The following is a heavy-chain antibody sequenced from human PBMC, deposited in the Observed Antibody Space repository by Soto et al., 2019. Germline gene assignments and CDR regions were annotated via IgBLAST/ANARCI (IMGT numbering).Heavy chain of an antibody. J-gene: IGHJ4*02. CDR2: IYYSGST. Sequence: SETLSLTCTVSGGSISDFYWSWIRQPPVKGLEWIGYIYYSGSTNYNPSLKSRVTISVDTSKNQFSLNLRSMSPADTAVYYCARVGGLAARTFDYWGPGTMVTVSS. D-gene: IGHD6-6*01. V-gene: IGHV4-59*01. CDR1: GGSISDFY. CDR3: ARVGGLAARTFDY.